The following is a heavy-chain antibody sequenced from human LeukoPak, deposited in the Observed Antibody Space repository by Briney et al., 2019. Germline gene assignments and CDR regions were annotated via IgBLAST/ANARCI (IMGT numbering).Heavy chain of an antibody. CDR3: AGGAYGSGSYAKWFDP. V-gene: IGHV4-61*02. CDR1: GGSISSDLYY. CDR2: IDSSGTT. J-gene: IGHJ5*02. D-gene: IGHD3-10*01. Sequence: SQTLSLTCTVSGGSISSDLYYWSWIRQPAGKGLEWIGRIDSSGTTNYNPSLKSRVTISIERSKNQVSLMLNSVTAADTAVYYCAGGAYGSGSYAKWFDPWGQGTLVIVSS.